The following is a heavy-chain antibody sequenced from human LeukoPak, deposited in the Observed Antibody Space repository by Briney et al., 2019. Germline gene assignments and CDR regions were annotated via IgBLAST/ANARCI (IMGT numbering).Heavy chain of an antibody. CDR3: ARSPGGNARTWLDY. CDR2: TNGANGNT. V-gene: IGHV1-3*02. J-gene: IGHJ4*02. D-gene: IGHD4-23*01. Sequence: ASVKVSCKASGYTFTNYALHWVRQAPGQSLEWMGWTNGANGNTRFSQDFQGRLTITIDTSASTGYVELSSLRSEDTAVYYCARSPGGNARTWLDYWGQGTLVTVSS. CDR1: GYTFTNYA.